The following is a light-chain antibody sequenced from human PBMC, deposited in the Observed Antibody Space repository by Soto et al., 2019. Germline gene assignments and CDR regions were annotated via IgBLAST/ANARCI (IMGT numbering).Light chain of an antibody. CDR3: QQYGSSVT. V-gene: IGKV3-20*01. J-gene: IGKJ5*01. CDR2: GAS. CDR1: QSVSSN. Sequence: EMVLTQSPGTLSLSPVERATLSCRASQSVSSNLAWYQQKPGQAPRLLIYGASTRATGIPARFSGSGSGTDFTLTISRLETEDFAVYYCQQYGSSVTFGQGTRLEIK.